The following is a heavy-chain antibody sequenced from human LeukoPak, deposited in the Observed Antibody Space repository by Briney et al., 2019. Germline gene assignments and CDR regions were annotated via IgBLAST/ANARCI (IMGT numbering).Heavy chain of an antibody. V-gene: IGHV4-61*02. CDR3: ARDLFSGSYQDAFDI. Sequence: SETLSLTCTVSGGSISSGSYYWSWIRQPAGKGLEWIVRIYTSGSTNYNPSLKSRVTISVDTSKNQFSLKLSSVTAADTAVYYCARDLFSGSYQDAFDIWGQGTMVTVSS. J-gene: IGHJ3*02. CDR1: GGSISSGSYY. D-gene: IGHD1-26*01. CDR2: IYTSGST.